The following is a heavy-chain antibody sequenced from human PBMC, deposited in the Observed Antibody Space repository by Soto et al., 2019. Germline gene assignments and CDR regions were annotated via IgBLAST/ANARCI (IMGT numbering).Heavy chain of an antibody. V-gene: IGHV4-31*03. CDR2: IFFSGNT. D-gene: IGHD2-15*01. CDR1: GGSILNGGHY. CDR3: TYENPGGILHN. J-gene: IGHJ3*01. Sequence: SEALSLTCTVSGGSILNGGHYWTWIRQPPGKGLEWIGKIFFSGNTHYNKALKSRLSFSVDRAKNQFSLNLTSVPAAAAAIFYSTYENPGGILHNCGQGTMVTIS.